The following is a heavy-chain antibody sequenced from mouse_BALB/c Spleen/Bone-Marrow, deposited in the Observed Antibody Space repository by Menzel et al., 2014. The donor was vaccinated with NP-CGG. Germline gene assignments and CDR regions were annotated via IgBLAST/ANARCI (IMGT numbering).Heavy chain of an antibody. D-gene: IGHD1-1*01. Sequence: VHVKQSGAELVKLGASVKLSCTASGFNIKDTYMHWVKQRPEQGLEWIGRIDPANGNTKYDPKFQGKATITADTSSNTAYLQLSSLTSEDTAVYYCARYYYGSSYAMDYWGQGTSVTVSS. CDR3: ARYYYGSSYAMDY. J-gene: IGHJ4*01. V-gene: IGHV14-3*02. CDR1: GFNIKDTY. CDR2: IDPANGNT.